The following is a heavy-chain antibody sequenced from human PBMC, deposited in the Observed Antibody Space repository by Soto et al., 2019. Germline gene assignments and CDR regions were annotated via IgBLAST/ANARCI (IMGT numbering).Heavy chain of an antibody. V-gene: IGHV1-24*01. D-gene: IGHD3-10*01. CDR3: ATESITMVRGVRNDAFDI. CDR1: GYTLTELS. CDR2: FDPEDGET. J-gene: IGHJ3*02. Sequence: ASVKVSCKVSGYTLTELSMHWVRQAPGKGLEWMGGFDPEDGETIYAQKFQGRVTMTEDTSTDTAYMELSSLRSEDTAVYYCATESITMVRGVRNDAFDIWGQGTMVT.